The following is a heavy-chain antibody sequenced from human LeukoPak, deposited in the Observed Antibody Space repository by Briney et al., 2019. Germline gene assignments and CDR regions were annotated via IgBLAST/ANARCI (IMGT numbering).Heavy chain of an antibody. Sequence: SETLSLTCTVSSDSMSGYFWSWIRQSPGKGLDWIGYIYDSGSTNYNPSLKSRVTISVDTSKNQFSLKLSSVTAADTAVYYCARARGVQLWSNNFDYWGQGTLVIVSS. J-gene: IGHJ4*02. V-gene: IGHV4-59*01. CDR2: IYDSGST. CDR1: SDSMSGYF. CDR3: ARARGVQLWSNNFDY. D-gene: IGHD5-18*01.